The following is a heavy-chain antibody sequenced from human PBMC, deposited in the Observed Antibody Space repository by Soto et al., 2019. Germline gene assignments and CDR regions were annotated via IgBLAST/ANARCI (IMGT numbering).Heavy chain of an antibody. CDR1: GGSISSGDYY. V-gene: IGHV4-30-4*01. J-gene: IGHJ6*02. CDR3: ARAQIRYYYYGMDV. CDR2: IYYSGST. Sequence: PSETLSLTCTVSGGSISSGDYYWSWIRQPPGKGLERIGYIYYSGSTYYNPSLKSRVTISVDTSKNQFSLKLSSVTAADTAVYYCARAQIRYYYYGMDVWGQGTTVTSP.